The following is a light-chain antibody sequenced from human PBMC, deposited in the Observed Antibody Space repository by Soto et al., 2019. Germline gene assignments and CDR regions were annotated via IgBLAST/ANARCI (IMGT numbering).Light chain of an antibody. V-gene: IGKV1-5*01. Sequence: DIQMTQSPSTLSASVGDRVTITCRASQSISSWLAWYQQKPGKAPKLLISDAANLESGVPSRLSGSGSGTEFTLTISSLQPDDFATYYCQHYNSYSQAFGQGTTVEIK. CDR3: QHYNSYSQA. CDR1: QSISSW. CDR2: DAA. J-gene: IGKJ1*01.